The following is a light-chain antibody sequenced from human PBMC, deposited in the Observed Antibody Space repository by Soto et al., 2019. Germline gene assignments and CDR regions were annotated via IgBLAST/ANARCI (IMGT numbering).Light chain of an antibody. CDR3: QTWDTGIRV. Sequence: QSVLTQSPSASASLGASVKLTCTLSSGHSSSAVAWHQQLPEKGPRFLMKVNSDGSHTKGDGIPDRFSGSSSGAERCLTIPSHQSEDDADYYCQTWDTGIRVFGGGTKLTVL. CDR2: VNSDGSH. J-gene: IGLJ3*02. CDR1: SGHSSSA. V-gene: IGLV4-69*02.